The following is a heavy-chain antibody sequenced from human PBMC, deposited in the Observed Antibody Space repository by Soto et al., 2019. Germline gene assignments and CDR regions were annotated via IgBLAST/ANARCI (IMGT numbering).Heavy chain of an antibody. J-gene: IGHJ6*02. CDR2: ISYDGSNK. D-gene: IGHD3-3*01. CDR1: GFTFSSYA. Sequence: QVQLVESGGGVVQPGRSLRLSCAASGFTFSSYAMHWVRQAPGKGLEWVAVISYDGSNKYYADSVKGRFTISRDNSKNTLYLQMNSLRAEDTAVYYCARDGGQARGMDVWGQGTTVTVSS. CDR3: ARDGGQARGMDV. V-gene: IGHV3-30-3*01.